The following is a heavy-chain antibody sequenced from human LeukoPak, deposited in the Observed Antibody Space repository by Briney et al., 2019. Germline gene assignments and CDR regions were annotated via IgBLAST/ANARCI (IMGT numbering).Heavy chain of an antibody. CDR1: GFTFSSYG. D-gene: IGHD3-10*01. J-gene: IGHJ4*02. CDR2: ISDDGSNK. Sequence: GGSLRLSCAASGFTFSSYGMHWVRQAPGKGLEWVAVISDDGSNKYYADSVKGRFTISRDNSKNTLYLQMNSLRAEDTAVYYCAKVPAPYYYGSGSYFDYWGQGTLVAVSS. V-gene: IGHV3-30*18. CDR3: AKVPAPYYYGSGSYFDY.